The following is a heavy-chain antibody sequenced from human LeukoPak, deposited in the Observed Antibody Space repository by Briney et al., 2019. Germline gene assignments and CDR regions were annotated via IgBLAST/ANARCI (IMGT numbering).Heavy chain of an antibody. Sequence: GGSLRLSCTVSGFTFGDYPMSWVRQAPGKGLEWVSFIRSKKYGGTTEYAASVKGRFTISRDNSKNTLYLQMNSLRAEDTAVYYCAREGGSGSYVDYWGQGTLVTVSS. CDR3: AREGGSGSYVDY. J-gene: IGHJ4*02. CDR1: GFTFGDYP. D-gene: IGHD3-10*01. V-gene: IGHV3-49*04. CDR2: IRSKKYGGTT.